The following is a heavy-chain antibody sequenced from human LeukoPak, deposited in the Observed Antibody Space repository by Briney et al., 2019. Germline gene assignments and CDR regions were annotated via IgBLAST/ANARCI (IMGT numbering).Heavy chain of an antibody. Sequence: SGGSLRLSCAASGFTFSSYAMYWVRQAPGKGLEWVSTISASGGSTYYADSVKGRFTISRDNSKNTLYLQMNSLRPEDTAVYYCAKNTFFESWGQGTLVTVSS. V-gene: IGHV3-23*01. J-gene: IGHJ4*02. CDR2: ISASGGST. CDR3: AKNTFFES. D-gene: IGHD2/OR15-2a*01. CDR1: GFTFSSYA.